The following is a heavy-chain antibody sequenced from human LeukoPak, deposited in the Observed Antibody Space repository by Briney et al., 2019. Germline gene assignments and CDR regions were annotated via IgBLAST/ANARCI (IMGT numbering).Heavy chain of an antibody. V-gene: IGHV4-39*01. CDR3: ARGIAARHFDY. J-gene: IGHJ4*02. CDR1: GGSISSSSYY. CDR2: IYYSGST. D-gene: IGHD6-6*01. Sequence: SETLSLTCTVSGGSISSSSYYWGWMRQPPGKGLEWIGSIYYSGSTYYNPSLKSRVTISVDTSKNQFSLKLSSVTAADTAVYYCARGIAARHFDYWGQGTLVTVSS.